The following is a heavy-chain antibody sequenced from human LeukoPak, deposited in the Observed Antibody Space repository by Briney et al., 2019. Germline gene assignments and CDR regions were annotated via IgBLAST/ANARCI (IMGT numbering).Heavy chain of an antibody. CDR3: AKDHHPLYSYDPFDY. D-gene: IGHD5-18*01. J-gene: IGHJ4*02. V-gene: IGHV3-23*01. CDR1: GFTFSNHG. CDR2: VSTPGGGT. Sequence: QPGGTLTLSCAASGFTFSNHGMNWDRQAPGKGLGWLLGVSTPGGGTYYADSVKGRFTISRDDSKNTLSLQMNSLRAEDTAVYYCAKDHHPLYSYDPFDYWGQGTLVTVSS.